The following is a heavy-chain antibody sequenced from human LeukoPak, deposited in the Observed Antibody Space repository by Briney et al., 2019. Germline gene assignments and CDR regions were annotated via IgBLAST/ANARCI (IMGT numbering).Heavy chain of an antibody. CDR2: ISYDGSNK. Sequence: PGGSLRLSCAASGFTLSSYAMHWVRQAPGKGLEWVAVISYDGSNKYYADSVKGRFTISRDNSKNTLYLQMNSLRAEDTAVYYCARDAGYYSAFDIWGQGTMVTVSS. CDR1: GFTLSSYA. V-gene: IGHV3-30-3*01. J-gene: IGHJ3*02. CDR3: ARDAGYYSAFDI. D-gene: IGHD3-22*01.